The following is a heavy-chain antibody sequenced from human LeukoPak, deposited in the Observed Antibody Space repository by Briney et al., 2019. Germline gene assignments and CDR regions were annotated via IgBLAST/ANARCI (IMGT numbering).Heavy chain of an antibody. Sequence: TGGSVRLSCAASGFTVSSNYMSWVRQAPGKGLEGVSVIYSGGSTYYADAVKGRFTISRDNSKNTLYLQMNSLRAEDTAVYYCARKVVRGVIDYWGQGTLVTVSS. CDR2: IYSGGST. V-gene: IGHV3-53*01. D-gene: IGHD3-10*01. J-gene: IGHJ4*02. CDR3: ARKVVRGVIDY. CDR1: GFTVSSNY.